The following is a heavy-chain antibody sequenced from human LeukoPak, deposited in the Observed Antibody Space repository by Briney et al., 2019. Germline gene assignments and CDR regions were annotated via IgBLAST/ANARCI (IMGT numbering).Heavy chain of an antibody. CDR3: ARGYGTNYYGSGSYYNVDY. D-gene: IGHD3-10*01. J-gene: IGHJ4*02. CDR1: GYTFTSYD. V-gene: IGHV1-8*01. CDR2: MNPNSGNT. Sequence: GASVKVSCKASGYTFTSYDINWVRQATGQGLEWMGWMNPNSGNTGYAQKFQGRVTMTRNTSISTAYMELSSLRSEDTAVYYCARGYGTNYYGSGSYYNVDYWGQGTLVTVSS.